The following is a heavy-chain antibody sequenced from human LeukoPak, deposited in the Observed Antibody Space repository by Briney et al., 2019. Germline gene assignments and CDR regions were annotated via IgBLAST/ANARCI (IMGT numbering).Heavy chain of an antibody. CDR3: ARAHERQLWSSGIDY. J-gene: IGHJ4*02. CDR2: INPNTGDT. CDR1: GYTFTAYY. Sequence: ASVKVSCEASGYTFTAYYVHWVRQAPGQGLEWIGWINPNTGDTNYAPKFQGRVTMIKDTSTNSAYMELNKLTSDDTAVYYCARAHERQLWSSGIDYWGQGTLVTVSS. D-gene: IGHD5-18*01. V-gene: IGHV1-2*02.